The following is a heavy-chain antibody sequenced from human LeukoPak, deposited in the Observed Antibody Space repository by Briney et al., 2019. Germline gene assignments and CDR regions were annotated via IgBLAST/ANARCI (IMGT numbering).Heavy chain of an antibody. J-gene: IGHJ4*02. CDR3: ARVFSVVTHNLDY. CDR2: ISSSSSYI. D-gene: IGHD4-23*01. V-gene: IGHV3-21*01. Sequence: PGGSLRLSCAASGFTFSSYSMKWVRQAPGKGLEWVSSISSSSSYIYYADSVKGRFTISRDNAKNSLYLQMNSLRAEDTAVYYCARVFSVVTHNLDYWGQGTLVTVSS. CDR1: GFTFSSYS.